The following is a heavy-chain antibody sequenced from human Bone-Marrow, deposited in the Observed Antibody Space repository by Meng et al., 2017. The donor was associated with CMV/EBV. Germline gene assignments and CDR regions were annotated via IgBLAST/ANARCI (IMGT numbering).Heavy chain of an antibody. V-gene: IGHV3-30*02. CDR1: GFTFSSYG. CDR3: ARDIGDCTGSFCWDAFDV. D-gene: IGHD2-8*02. CDR2: IRHDGNSK. Sequence: GGSLRLSCAASGFTFSSYGMHWVRQAPGKGLEWVAFIRHDGNSKYYADSMKGRFTISRDNSKNSLYLQMNSLRAEDTAVYYCARDIGDCTGSFCWDAFDVWGQGTVVTVSS. J-gene: IGHJ3*01.